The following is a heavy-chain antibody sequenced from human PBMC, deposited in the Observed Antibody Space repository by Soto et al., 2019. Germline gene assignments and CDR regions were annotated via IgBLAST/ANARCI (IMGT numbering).Heavy chain of an antibody. CDR2: INHSGST. D-gene: IGHD6-6*01. Sequence: SETLSLTCAVYGGSFSGCYWSWSRQPPGKGLEWIGEINHSGSTNYNPSLKSRVTISVDTSKNQFSLKLSSVTAADTAVCYCARGGAHLEYPFDYWGQGTLVTVSS. CDR1: GGSFSGCY. J-gene: IGHJ4*01. CDR3: ARGGAHLEYPFDY. V-gene: IGHV4-34*01.